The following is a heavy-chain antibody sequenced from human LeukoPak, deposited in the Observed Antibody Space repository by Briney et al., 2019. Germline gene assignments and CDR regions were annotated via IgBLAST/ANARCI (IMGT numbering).Heavy chain of an antibody. CDR2: IIPIFGTA. D-gene: IGHD3-9*01. V-gene: IGHV1-69*01. CDR3: ARAELRYFDWPPGDY. Sequence: SVKVSCKASGGTFSSYAISWVRQAPGQGLEWMGGIIPIFGTANYAQKFRGRVTITADESTSTAYMELSSLRSEDTAVYYCARAELRYFDWPPGDYWGQGTLVTVSS. CDR1: GGTFSSYA. J-gene: IGHJ4*02.